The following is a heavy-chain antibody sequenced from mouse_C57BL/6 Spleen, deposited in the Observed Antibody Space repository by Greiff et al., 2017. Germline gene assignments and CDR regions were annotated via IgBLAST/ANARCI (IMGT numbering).Heavy chain of an antibody. CDR1: GFTFSSYG. Sequence: EVKLMESGGDLVKPGGSLKLSCAASGFTFSSYGMSWVRQTPDKRLEWVATISSGGSYTYYPDSVKGRFTISRDNAKNTLYLQMSSLKSEDTAMYYCARQGYYDYDDLFAYWGQGTLVTVSA. J-gene: IGHJ3*01. CDR2: ISSGGSYT. V-gene: IGHV5-6*01. D-gene: IGHD2-4*01. CDR3: ARQGYYDYDDLFAY.